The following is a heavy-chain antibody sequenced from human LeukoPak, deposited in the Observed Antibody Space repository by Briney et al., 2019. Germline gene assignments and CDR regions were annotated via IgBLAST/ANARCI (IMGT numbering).Heavy chain of an antibody. CDR2: INSDGSST. V-gene: IGHV3-74*01. D-gene: IGHD1-26*01. CDR1: GFTFSSYW. CDR3: ARDGSGSYHFDY. Sequence: PGGSLRLSCAASGFTFSSYWMHWVRPAPRKGLVWVSRINSDGSSTNYADSVKGRFTISRDNAKNTLYLQMNSLRAEDTAVYYCARDGSGSYHFDYWGQGTLVTVSS. J-gene: IGHJ4*02.